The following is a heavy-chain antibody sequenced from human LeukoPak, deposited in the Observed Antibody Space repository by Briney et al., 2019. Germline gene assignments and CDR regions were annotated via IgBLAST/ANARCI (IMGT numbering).Heavy chain of an antibody. CDR1: GGSISSGGYY. V-gene: IGHV4-31*03. CDR3: ARESSGWTKAFDY. CDR2: IYYSGST. D-gene: IGHD6-19*01. J-gene: IGHJ4*02. Sequence: PSQTLSLTCTVSGGSISSGGYYWSWIRQHPGKGLEWIGYIYYSGSTYYNPSLKGRVTISVDTSKNQFSLKLSSVTAADTAVYYCARESSGWTKAFDYWGQGTLVTVSS.